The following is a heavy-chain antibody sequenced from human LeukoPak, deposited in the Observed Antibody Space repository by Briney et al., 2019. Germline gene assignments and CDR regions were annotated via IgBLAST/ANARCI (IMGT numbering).Heavy chain of an antibody. CDR3: ARDFPYYYDSSGGY. V-gene: IGHV3-21*01. J-gene: IGHJ4*02. CDR2: ISSSSSYI. D-gene: IGHD3-22*01. Sequence: GGSLRLSCAASGFTSSSYSMNWVRQAPGKGLEWVSSISSSSSYIYYADSVKGRFTISRDNAKNSLYLQMNSLRAEDTAVYYCARDFPYYYDSSGGYWGQGTLVTVSS. CDR1: GFTSSSYS.